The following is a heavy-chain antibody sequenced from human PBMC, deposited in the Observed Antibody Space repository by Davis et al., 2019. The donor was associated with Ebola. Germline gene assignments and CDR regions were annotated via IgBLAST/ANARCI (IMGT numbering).Heavy chain of an antibody. CDR1: GFTFSNYA. D-gene: IGHD6-6*01. V-gene: IGHV3-23*01. Sequence: GESLKISCAASGFTFSNYAMSWVRQAPGRGLEWVSAISGSGGSTYYADSVKGRFTVSRDKSKITLYLQMNSLRAEDTAVYYCAKGRGSSGSSSGDYWGQGTLVTVSS. CDR2: ISGSGGST. CDR3: AKGRGSSGSSSGDY. J-gene: IGHJ4*02.